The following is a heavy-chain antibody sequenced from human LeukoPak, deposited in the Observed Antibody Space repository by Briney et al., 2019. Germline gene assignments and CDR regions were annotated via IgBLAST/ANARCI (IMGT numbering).Heavy chain of an antibody. Sequence: SHTLSLTCTVSAASISSYYWSSIPQPARKGLEWIGRIYTSGITNYNPSLKSRVTMSVDTSKNQFSLKLSSVTAADTAVYYCARFEWLSPFDYWGQGTLVTVSS. CDR2: IYTSGIT. CDR1: AASISSYY. D-gene: IGHD3-3*01. V-gene: IGHV4-4*07. J-gene: IGHJ4*02. CDR3: ARFEWLSPFDY.